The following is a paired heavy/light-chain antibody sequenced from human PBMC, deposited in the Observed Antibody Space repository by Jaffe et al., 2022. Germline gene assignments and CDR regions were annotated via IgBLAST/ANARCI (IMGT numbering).Light chain of an antibody. V-gene: IGKV1-39*01. J-gene: IGKJ1*01. Sequence: DIQMTQSPSSLSASVGDRVTITCRASQSINSYLNWYQQKPGKAPKLLIYAASSLQSGVPSRFSGSGSGTDFTLTISSLQPEDFATYYCQQSYSTPWPFGQGTKVEIK. CDR3: QQSYSTPWP. CDR2: AAS. CDR1: QSINSY.
Heavy chain of an antibody. J-gene: IGHJ4*02. D-gene: IGHD3-16*01. CDR2: TYYRSKWHN. CDR1: GDSVSSNSSV. CDR3: ARERMRVGGLRFDY. V-gene: IGHV6-1*01. Sequence: QVQLQQSGPGLVKPSQTLSLTCAISGDSVSSNSSVWNWIRQSPSRGLEWLGRTYYRSKWHNDYAVSVKSRITINPDTSKNQFSLQLNSVTPEDTAVYYCARERMRVGGLRFDYWGQGTLVTVSS.